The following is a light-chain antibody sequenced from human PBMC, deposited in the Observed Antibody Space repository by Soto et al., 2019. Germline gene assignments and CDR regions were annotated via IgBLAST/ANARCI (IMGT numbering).Light chain of an antibody. CDR2: AAY. J-gene: IGKJ1*01. CDR1: QDIDSW. CDR3: QQGSSFPWT. Sequence: DIQMTQSPSSVSASVGDRVTITCRASQDIDSWLAWYQQKPGKAPKLLIYAAYSLQSGVPSRFSGSGSGTDFTFTLSSLQPEDFAAYDCQQGSSFPWTFGQGPKVEIK. V-gene: IGKV1-12*01.